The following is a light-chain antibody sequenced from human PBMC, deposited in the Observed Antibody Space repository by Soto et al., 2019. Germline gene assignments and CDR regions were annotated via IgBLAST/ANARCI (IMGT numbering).Light chain of an antibody. CDR2: AAS. V-gene: IGKV1-39*01. CDR3: QQSYNSPPT. CDR1: HSIGTY. J-gene: IGKJ1*01. Sequence: DIQMTQSPSSLSASVGDAVTITCRAGHSIGTYLSWYQLKPGKPPMLLIYAASSSQTGVPSRFSGSGSGTDFTLTITGLQPEDFVTYSCQQSYNSPPTFGQGTRV.